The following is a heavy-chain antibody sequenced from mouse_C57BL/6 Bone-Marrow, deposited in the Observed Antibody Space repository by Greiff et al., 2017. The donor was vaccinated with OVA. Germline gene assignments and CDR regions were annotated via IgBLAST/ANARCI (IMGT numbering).Heavy chain of an antibody. CDR2: ISSGGSYT. CDR1: GFTFSSYG. J-gene: IGHJ3*01. D-gene: IGHD2-12*01. CDR3: ARLYRRD. Sequence: EVQLMESGGDLVKPGGSLKLSCAASGFTFSSYGMSWVRQTPDKRLEWVATISSGGSYTYYPDSVKGRFTISRDNAKNTLYLQMSSLKSEDTAMYYCARLYRRDWGQGTLVTVSA. V-gene: IGHV5-6*01.